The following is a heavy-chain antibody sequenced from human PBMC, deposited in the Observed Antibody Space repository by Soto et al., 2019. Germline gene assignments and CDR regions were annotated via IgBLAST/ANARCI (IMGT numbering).Heavy chain of an antibody. Sequence: SETLSLTCTVSSGSVSSGGYYWSWIRQLPGKGLEWIGYIYHTGNTFYNPSLKSRVTISLDTSKSQFSLKLASVTAADTAMYFCAGSSARSIFDYWGPGTLVTVSS. J-gene: IGHJ4*02. V-gene: IGHV4-31*03. D-gene: IGHD2-2*01. CDR3: AGSSARSIFDY. CDR1: SGSVSSGGYY. CDR2: IYHTGNT.